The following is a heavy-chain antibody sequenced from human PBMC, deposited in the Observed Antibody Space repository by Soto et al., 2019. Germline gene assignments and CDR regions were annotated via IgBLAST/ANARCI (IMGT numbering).Heavy chain of an antibody. CDR1: GFTFSSYA. V-gene: IGHV3-23*01. CDR3: AKSAWLQLGGYLDY. D-gene: IGHD5-18*01. CDR2: ISGSGVST. J-gene: IGHJ4*02. Sequence: GGSLRLSCAASGFTFSSYAMSWVRQAPGKGLEWVSTISGSGVSTYYADSVKGRFTISRDNSKNTLYLQMNSLRVEDTAVYYCAKSAWLQLGGYLDYWGQGALVTVSS.